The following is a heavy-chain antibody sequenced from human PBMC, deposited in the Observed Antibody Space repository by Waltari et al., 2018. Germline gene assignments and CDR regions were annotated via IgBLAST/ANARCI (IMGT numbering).Heavy chain of an antibody. V-gene: IGHV4-39*01. D-gene: IGHD2-15*01. J-gene: IGHJ6*01. Sequence: QLQLQESGPGLVKPSETLSLICSISGGSISSTSYYWGWIRQPPGKGLEWIGSFIYNGNTYYNPSLKSRISFFVDTSKNQFLLQLRSVTAADTAMYYCARPGRVGGGSLMGLDV. CDR3: ARPGRVGGGSLMGLDV. CDR1: GGSISSTSYY. CDR2: FIYNGNT.